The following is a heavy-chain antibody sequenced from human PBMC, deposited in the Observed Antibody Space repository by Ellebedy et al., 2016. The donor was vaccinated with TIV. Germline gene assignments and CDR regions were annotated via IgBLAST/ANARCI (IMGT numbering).Heavy chain of an antibody. D-gene: IGHD4-17*01. CDR2: MNQDGSDK. CDR1: RFAFSSYW. Sequence: GESLKISCAASRFAFSSYWMSWVRQAPGKGLEWVANMNQDGSDKYYVDSVRGRFTISRDNAKISLYLQMNSLSAEDTGVYYCATDGSYGDYRSPTHAFVLWGRGTLVTVSP. J-gene: IGHJ3*01. V-gene: IGHV3-7*01. CDR3: ATDGSYGDYRSPTHAFVL.